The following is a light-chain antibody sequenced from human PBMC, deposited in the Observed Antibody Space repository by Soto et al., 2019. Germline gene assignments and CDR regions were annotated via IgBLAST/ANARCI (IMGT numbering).Light chain of an antibody. V-gene: IGKV3-11*01. CDR1: QSVSSY. CDR3: QQRSNWPPKVT. Sequence: EIVLTQSPATLSLSPGERATLSCRASQSVSSYLAWYQQKPGQAPRLLIYGASNRATGIPARFSGSGSGTAFTLTISNLEPEDFAVYYCQQRSNWPPKVTFGGGTKVEIK. J-gene: IGKJ4*01. CDR2: GAS.